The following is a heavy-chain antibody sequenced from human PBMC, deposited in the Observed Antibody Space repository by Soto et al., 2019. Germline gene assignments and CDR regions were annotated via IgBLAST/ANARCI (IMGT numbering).Heavy chain of an antibody. V-gene: IGHV3-21*01. CDR2: ISSSSSYI. J-gene: IGHJ4*02. Sequence: GSLRLSCAASGFTFSSYSMNWVRQAPGKGLEWVSSISSSSSYIYYADSVKGRFTISRDNAKNSLYLQMNSLRAEDTAVYYCARYYYGSGRYPTNFDYWGQGTLATVSS. D-gene: IGHD3-10*01. CDR3: ARYYYGSGRYPTNFDY. CDR1: GFTFSSYS.